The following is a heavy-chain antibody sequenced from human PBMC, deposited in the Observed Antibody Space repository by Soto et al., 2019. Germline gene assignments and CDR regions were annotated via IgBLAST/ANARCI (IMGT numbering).Heavy chain of an antibody. CDR3: TKPVVPSDPRVFGY. V-gene: IGHV3-23*01. J-gene: IGHJ4*02. Sequence: EVQLLESGGGLIQPGGSLRLSCAASGFTFSTYAMTWVRQTPGKGLEWVSSISGSGGVTYYADSVKGRFTISRDNSKNTLYLPMDSLRADDTAVYYCTKPVVPSDPRVFGYWGQGTLVTVSS. D-gene: IGHD2-2*01. CDR1: GFTFSTYA. CDR2: ISGSGGVT.